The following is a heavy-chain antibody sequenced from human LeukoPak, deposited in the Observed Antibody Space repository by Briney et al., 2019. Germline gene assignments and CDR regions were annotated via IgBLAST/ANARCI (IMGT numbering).Heavy chain of an antibody. D-gene: IGHD3-22*01. CDR2: INHSGNT. V-gene: IGHV4-34*01. CDR3: VRASSGVAVIAY. Sequence: PSETLSLTCAVYGGSFSGYYWSWVRQTPGKGLEWIGEINHSGNTNYNPSLKSRATISIDTSKNQFSLKLNSVTAADTAVYYCVRASSGVAVIAYWGQGTLVTVSS. J-gene: IGHJ4*02. CDR1: GGSFSGYY.